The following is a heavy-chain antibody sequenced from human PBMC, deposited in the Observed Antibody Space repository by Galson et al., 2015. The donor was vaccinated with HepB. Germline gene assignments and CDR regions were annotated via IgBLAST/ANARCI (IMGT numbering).Heavy chain of an antibody. J-gene: IGHJ4*02. D-gene: IGHD5-24*01. CDR2: ISYRSNYI. Sequence: SLRLSCAASGFTFTKYSMNWVRQAPGKGLEWVSSISYRSNYIYYADSVKGRFTISRDNSKNTVYLQMNSLRAEDTAIYYCAKEMAEVGKPFFDYWGQGTLVIVSS. V-gene: IGHV3-21*04. CDR1: GFTFTKYS. CDR3: AKEMAEVGKPFFDY.